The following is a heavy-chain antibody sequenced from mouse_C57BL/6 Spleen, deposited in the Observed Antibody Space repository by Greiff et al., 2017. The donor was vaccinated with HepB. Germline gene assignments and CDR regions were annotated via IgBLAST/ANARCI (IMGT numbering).Heavy chain of an antibody. J-gene: IGHJ4*01. CDR2: IWWDDDK. CDR3: ARIRDYLYAMDY. Sequence: QVTLKESGPGILQPSQSLSLTCSFSGFSLSTFGMGVGWIRQPSGTGLEWLAHIWWDDDKYYNPALKSRLTISKDTSKNQVFLKLANVDTADTATYYYARIRDYLYAMDYWGQGTSVTVSS. D-gene: IGHD1-1*02. V-gene: IGHV8-8*01. CDR1: GFSLSTFGMG.